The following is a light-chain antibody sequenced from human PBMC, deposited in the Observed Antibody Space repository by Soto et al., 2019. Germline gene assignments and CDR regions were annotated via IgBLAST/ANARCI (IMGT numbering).Light chain of an antibody. Sequence: EIVLTQSPATLSLSPGERATLSCGASSIFSFSYLVWYQQKFGLAPLLLIYDVLSRSTGILDRFSGIGSETDFILNISRLEPEDFSVYYFQKYGSSPVAFGGGTKVDIK. V-gene: IGKV3D-20*01. CDR2: DVL. CDR3: QKYGSSPVA. J-gene: IGKJ4*01. CDR1: SIFSFSY.